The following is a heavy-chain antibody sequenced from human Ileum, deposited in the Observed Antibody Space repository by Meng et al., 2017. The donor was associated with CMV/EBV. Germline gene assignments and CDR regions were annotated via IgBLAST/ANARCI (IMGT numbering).Heavy chain of an antibody. J-gene: IGHJ1*01. CDR2: VNNRGRT. D-gene: IGHD5-24*01. CDR3: ASGRLQFTPSALQH. V-gene: IGHV4-34*01. CDR1: GEPLNGFF. Sequence: VQFQQSGAVLLKPSETLSLTCAVLGEPLNGFFCSWIRQPPGGGLEWIGEVNNRGRTNYNPSLKRRLTISIDTSKRQLSLMVTSVTAADSAIYYCASGRLQFTPSALQHWGPGTLVTVSS.